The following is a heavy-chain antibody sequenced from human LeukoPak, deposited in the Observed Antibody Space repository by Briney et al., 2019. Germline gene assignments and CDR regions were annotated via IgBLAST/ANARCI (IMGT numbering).Heavy chain of an antibody. CDR2: INHSGST. D-gene: IGHD6-19*01. CDR3: ASDPGYSSGPYYFDY. Sequence: PSETLSLTCAVYGGSFSGYYWSWIRQPPGKGLEWIGEINHSGSTNYNPSLKSRVTISVDTPKNQFSLKLSSVTAADTAAYYCASDPGYSSGPYYFDYWGQGTLVTVSS. J-gene: IGHJ4*02. V-gene: IGHV4-34*01. CDR1: GGSFSGYY.